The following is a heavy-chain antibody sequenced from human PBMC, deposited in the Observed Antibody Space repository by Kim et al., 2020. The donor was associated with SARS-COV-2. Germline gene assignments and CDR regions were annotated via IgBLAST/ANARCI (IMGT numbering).Heavy chain of an antibody. V-gene: IGHV1-2*05. J-gene: IGHJ6*02. CDR3: ARINAAAWDYGLDV. CDR1: GYTFSDYY. CDR2: INPISGAT. D-gene: IGHD6-25*01. Sequence: ASVKVSCKAFGYTFSDYYLHWVRQAPGQGLEWMGRINPISGATNYAQKFQGRVSMTRDTSLNTAYLELSGLGSGDTVIFFCARINAAAWDYGLDVWGQGT.